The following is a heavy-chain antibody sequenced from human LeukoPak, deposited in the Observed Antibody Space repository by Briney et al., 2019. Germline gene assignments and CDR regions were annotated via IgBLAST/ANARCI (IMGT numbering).Heavy chain of an antibody. Sequence: PGGSLRLSCAASGFTFSSYGMHWVRQAPGKGLEWVAFIRYDGSNKYYADSVKGRFTISRDNSKNTLYLQMNSLRAEDTAVYYCARSRVRFGEFYSEAFDIWGQGTMVTVSS. D-gene: IGHD3-10*01. CDR1: GFTFSSYG. CDR2: IRYDGSNK. J-gene: IGHJ3*02. CDR3: ARSRVRFGEFYSEAFDI. V-gene: IGHV3-30*02.